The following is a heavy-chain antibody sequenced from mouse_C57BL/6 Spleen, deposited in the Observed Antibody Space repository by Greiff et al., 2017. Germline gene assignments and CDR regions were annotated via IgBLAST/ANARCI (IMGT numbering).Heavy chain of an antibody. D-gene: IGHD2-1*01. CDR1: GYTFTSYT. Sequence: QVQLQQSGAELARPGASVKMSCKASGYTFTSYTMHWVKQRPGQGLEWIGYINPSSGYTKYNQKFKDKATWTADKSSSTAYMQLSSLTSEDSAVYYCAIYYGNYFDYWGQGTTLTVSS. CDR2: INPSSGYT. J-gene: IGHJ2*01. V-gene: IGHV1-4*01. CDR3: AIYYGNYFDY.